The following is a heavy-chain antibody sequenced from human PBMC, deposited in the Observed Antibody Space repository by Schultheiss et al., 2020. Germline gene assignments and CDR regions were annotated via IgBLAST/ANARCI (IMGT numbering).Heavy chain of an antibody. D-gene: IGHD3-10*01. Sequence: TLSLTCTVYGDSINSDDYYWSWIRQHPGKGLEWIGHMYHTGRTYYNPSLESRVIISLDTSKSQVSLNLNSVTAADTAVYYCARGSHMVRGVMIPMDVWRKGNTVTVSS. CDR1: GDSINSDDYY. J-gene: IGHJ6*03. CDR2: MYHTGRT. CDR3: ARGSHMVRGVMIPMDV. V-gene: IGHV4-31*03.